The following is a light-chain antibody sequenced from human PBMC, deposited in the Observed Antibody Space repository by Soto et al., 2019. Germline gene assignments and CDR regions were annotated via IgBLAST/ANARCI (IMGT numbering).Light chain of an antibody. CDR2: LGS. V-gene: IGKV2-28*01. Sequence: DIVMTQSPLSLPVTPGEPASISCRSSQSLLHSTGYNCLDWYLQKPGQSPQVLIYLGSNGASGVPDRFSGCGSGTDFALKISRVEAEDVGVSYCMQALHTLAFGQGTRLEIK. CDR1: QSLLHSTGYNC. J-gene: IGKJ5*01. CDR3: MQALHTLA.